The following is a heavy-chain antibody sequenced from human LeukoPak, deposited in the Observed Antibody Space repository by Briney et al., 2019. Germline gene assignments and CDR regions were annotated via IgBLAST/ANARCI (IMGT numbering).Heavy chain of an antibody. CDR2: INPNSGGT. CDR1: GYTLTGYY. Sequence: ASVTVSCKASGYTLTGYYMHWVRQAPGQGLEWMGWINPNSGGTNYAQKFQGMVTMTRDTSISTAYMELSRLRSDDTAVYYCARTRRGYSYGSVDYWGQGTLVTVSS. V-gene: IGHV1-2*02. J-gene: IGHJ4*02. D-gene: IGHD5-18*01. CDR3: ARTRRGYSYGSVDY.